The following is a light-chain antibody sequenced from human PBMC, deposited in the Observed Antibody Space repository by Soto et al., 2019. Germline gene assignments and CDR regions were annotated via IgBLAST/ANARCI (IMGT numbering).Light chain of an antibody. CDR1: QSVSSSF. CDR3: QQYDQWPIT. Sequence: IVLMALPGTLSLPPGERATLSCRATQSVSSSFLAWYQQKPGQAPRLLIYGASARALGIPDRFSGSGSGTEFSFTVTSLQSEDFAVYYCQQYDQWPITFGQGTRLEIK. CDR2: GAS. J-gene: IGKJ5*01. V-gene: IGKV3-20*01.